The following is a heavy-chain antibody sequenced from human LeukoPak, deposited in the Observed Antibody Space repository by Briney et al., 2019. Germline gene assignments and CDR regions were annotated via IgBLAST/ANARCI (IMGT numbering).Heavy chain of an antibody. V-gene: IGHV4-4*07. Sequence: SETLSLTCTVSGGAIRSHYWNWIRQPAGKGLGWIGRIYSSGYTNDNPSLKSRITMSVDMSKNQFSLRLNSVTAADTAVYYCARGEHSVDSWGQGMLVTVSS. CDR2: IYSSGYT. J-gene: IGHJ4*02. CDR3: ARGEHSVDS. D-gene: IGHD1/OR15-1a*01. CDR1: GGAIRSHY.